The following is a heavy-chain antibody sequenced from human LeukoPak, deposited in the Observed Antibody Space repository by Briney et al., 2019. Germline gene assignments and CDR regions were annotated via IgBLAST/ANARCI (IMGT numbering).Heavy chain of an antibody. CDR3: ARGWRRPGIAVAQLDP. CDR1: GGSISSYY. J-gene: IGHJ5*02. D-gene: IGHD6-19*01. Sequence: KASETLSLTCTVSGGSISSYYWSWIRQPAGKGLEWIGRIYTSGSTNYNPSLKSRVTMSVDTSKNQFSLKLSSVTAADTAVYYCARGWRRPGIAVAQLDPWGQGTLVTVSS. CDR2: IYTSGST. V-gene: IGHV4-4*07.